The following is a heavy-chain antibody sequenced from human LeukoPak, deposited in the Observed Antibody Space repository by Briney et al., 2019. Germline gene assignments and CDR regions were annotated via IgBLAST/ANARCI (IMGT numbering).Heavy chain of an antibody. D-gene: IGHD1-26*01. Sequence: KPSETLSLTCAVYGGSFSGYYWSWIRQPPGKGLEWIGEINHSGSTNYNPSLKSRVTISVDTSKNQFSLKLSSVTAADTAVYYCARVEGVVGAHRRQGFDYWGQGTLVTVSS. CDR1: GGSFSGYY. CDR3: ARVEGVVGAHRRQGFDY. V-gene: IGHV4-34*01. CDR2: INHSGST. J-gene: IGHJ4*02.